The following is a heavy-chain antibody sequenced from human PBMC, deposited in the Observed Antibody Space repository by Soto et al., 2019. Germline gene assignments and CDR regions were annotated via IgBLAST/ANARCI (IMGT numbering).Heavy chain of an antibody. CDR2: ISSTTNYI. J-gene: IGHJ4*02. Sequence: VGSVRLSCAASGFTFTRYSMNWVRQAPGKGLEWVSSISSTTNYIYYGDSMKGRFTISRDNARNSLYLEMNSLRAEDTAVYYCARESEDLTSNFDYWGQGTLVTVSS. CDR3: ARESEDLTSNFDY. CDR1: GFTFTRYS. V-gene: IGHV3-21*06.